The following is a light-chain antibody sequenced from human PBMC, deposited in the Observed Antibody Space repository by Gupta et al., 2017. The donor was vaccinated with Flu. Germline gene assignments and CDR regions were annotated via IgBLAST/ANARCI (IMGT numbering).Light chain of an antibody. Sequence: TTSCTGSSGDSGGYDYVAWYQQPTGTAPKLVVFVVSSRPSGVANRFSGSKSGITASMTIAGLQAEEEADYYCNSYTTTNNLVVFGGGTKLTVL. J-gene: IGLJ2*01. CDR2: VVS. V-gene: IGLV2-14*01. CDR1: SGDSGGYDY. CDR3: NSYTTTNNLVV.